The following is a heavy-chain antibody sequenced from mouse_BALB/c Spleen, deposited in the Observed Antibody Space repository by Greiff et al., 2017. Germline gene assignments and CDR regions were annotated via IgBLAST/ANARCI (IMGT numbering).Heavy chain of an antibody. Sequence: EVKVVESGGGLVQPGGSRKLSCAASGFTFSDYGMAWVRQAPGKGPEWVAFISNLAYSIYYADTVTGRFTISRENAKNTLYLEMSSLRSEDTAMYYCARGYGSSAWFAYWGQGTLVTVSA. V-gene: IGHV5-15*02. D-gene: IGHD1-1*01. CDR1: GFTFSDYG. CDR2: ISNLAYSI. CDR3: ARGYGSSAWFAY. J-gene: IGHJ3*01.